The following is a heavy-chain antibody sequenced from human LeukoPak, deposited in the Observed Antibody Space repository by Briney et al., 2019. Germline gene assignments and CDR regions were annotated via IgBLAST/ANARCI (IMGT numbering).Heavy chain of an antibody. D-gene: IGHD3-3*01. V-gene: IGHV4-59*01. Sequence: SETLSLTCTVSGGSISSYYWSWIRQPPGKGLEWIGYIYYSGSTNYNPSLKSRVTISVDTSKNQFSLKLSSVTAADTAVYYCARQSGNYDFWSGPLGAFDISSQGTMVTVSS. CDR3: ARQSGNYDFWSGPLGAFDI. CDR1: GGSISSYY. CDR2: IYYSGST. J-gene: IGHJ3*02.